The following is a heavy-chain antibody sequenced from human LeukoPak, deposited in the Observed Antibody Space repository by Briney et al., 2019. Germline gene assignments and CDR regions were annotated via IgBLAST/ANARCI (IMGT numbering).Heavy chain of an antibody. J-gene: IGHJ3*02. Sequence: PSETLSLTCTVSGDSIRSYYWSWIRQPPGKGLEWIGYIFYSGSTNCNPSLKSRFSISVDTSKNQFSLKLSSVAAADTAVYYCARSSYGSAFDIWGQGTVVTVSS. V-gene: IGHV4-59*01. CDR2: IFYSGST. D-gene: IGHD5-18*01. CDR1: GDSIRSYY. CDR3: ARSSYGSAFDI.